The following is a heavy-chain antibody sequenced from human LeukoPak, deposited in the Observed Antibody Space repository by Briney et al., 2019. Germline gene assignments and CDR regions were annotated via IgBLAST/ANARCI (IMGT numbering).Heavy chain of an antibody. D-gene: IGHD4-17*01. V-gene: IGHV3-11*04. J-gene: IGHJ4*02. CDR3: ARDEYIHGDLTNFDS. CDR1: GFTFSDYY. Sequence: KPGGSLRHSCAASGFTFSDYYMSWIRQAPGKGLEWVSYISSSGSMISDADSVKGRFTISRDNAKKSLYLQMNSPRAEDTAVYYCARDEYIHGDLTNFDSWGQGTLVIVSS. CDR2: ISSSGSMI.